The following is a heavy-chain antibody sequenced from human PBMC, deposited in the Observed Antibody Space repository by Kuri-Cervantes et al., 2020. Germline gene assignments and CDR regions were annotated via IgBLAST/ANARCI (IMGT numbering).Heavy chain of an antibody. J-gene: IGHJ4*02. CDR3: ARESYDYVWGSYRYFDY. CDR2: ISYDGSNK. V-gene: IGHV3-30*03. Sequence: LSLTCAASGFTFSSYGMHWVRQAPGKGLEWVAVISYDGSNKYYADSVKGRFTISRDNSKNTLYLQMNSLRAEDTAVYYCARESYDYVWGSYRYFDYWGQGTLVTVSS. D-gene: IGHD3-16*02. CDR1: GFTFSSYG.